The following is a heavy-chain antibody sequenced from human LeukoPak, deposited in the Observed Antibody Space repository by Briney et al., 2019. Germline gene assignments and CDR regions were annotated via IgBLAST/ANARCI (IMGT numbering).Heavy chain of an antibody. J-gene: IGHJ6*02. Sequence: PSETLSLTCTVSGGSISNYYWSWIRQPPGKGLEWIGYFSYSGSTNYNPSLKSRVTISVDTSKNQFSLRLSSVTAADTAVYYCASSSSSGAPYYYYGMDVWGQGTTVTVSS. CDR2: FSYSGST. V-gene: IGHV4-59*12. D-gene: IGHD6-6*01. CDR1: GGSISNYY. CDR3: ASSSSSGAPYYYYGMDV.